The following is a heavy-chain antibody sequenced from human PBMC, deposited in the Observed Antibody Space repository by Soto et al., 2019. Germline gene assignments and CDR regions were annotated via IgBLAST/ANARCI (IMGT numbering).Heavy chain of an antibody. CDR1: GAALNSGDYY. Sequence: SETLSPACSVSGAALNSGDYYWSWIRQVPGKGLEWIGHIYVTGAVDYNPSLRERITISQDTSERQFSLNLRLVTAAATAVYYCARLRIATNNYKWFDPWGQGTLVTVSS. V-gene: IGHV4-31*03. CDR3: ARLRIATNNYKWFDP. J-gene: IGHJ5*02. CDR2: IYVTGAV. D-gene: IGHD2-21*01.